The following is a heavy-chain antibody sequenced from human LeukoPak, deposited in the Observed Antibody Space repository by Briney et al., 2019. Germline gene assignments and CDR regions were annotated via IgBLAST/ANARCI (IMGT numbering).Heavy chain of an antibody. D-gene: IGHD6-19*01. CDR2: ISGSGGST. Sequence: GGSPRLSCAASGFTFSSYAMSWVRQAPGKGLEWVSAISGSGGSTYYADSVKGRFTISRDNSKNTLYLQMNSLRAEDTAVYYCAKGSQGIAVAGAFDYWGQGTLVAVSS. CDR1: GFTFSSYA. CDR3: AKGSQGIAVAGAFDY. V-gene: IGHV3-23*01. J-gene: IGHJ4*02.